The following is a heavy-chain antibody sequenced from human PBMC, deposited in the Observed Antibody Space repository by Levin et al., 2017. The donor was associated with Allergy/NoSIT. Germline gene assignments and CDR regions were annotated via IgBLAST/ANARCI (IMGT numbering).Heavy chain of an antibody. CDR3: ARDLYDSSGYYSYYYYGMEV. V-gene: IGHV3-11*01. Sequence: GGSLRLSCAASGFTFSDYYMSWIRQAPGKGLEWVSYISSSGSTIYYADSVKGRFTISRDNAKNSLYLQMNSLRAEDTAVYYCARDLYDSSGYYSYYYYGMEVWGQGTTVTVSS. CDR1: GFTFSDYY. CDR2: ISSSGSTI. J-gene: IGHJ6*02. D-gene: IGHD3-22*01.